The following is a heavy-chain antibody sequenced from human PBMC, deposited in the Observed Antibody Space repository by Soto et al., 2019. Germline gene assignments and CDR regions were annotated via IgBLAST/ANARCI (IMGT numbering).Heavy chain of an antibody. CDR3: ASRAGGSKSSDY. J-gene: IGHJ4*02. Sequence: QVQLQESGPGLVKPSETLSLTCTVSSGSISSYYWSWIRQPPGKGLEWIGYIYYSGSTNYNPSLKGRGTISVDTSKNQFALNLSSVTAADTAMYYCASRAGGSKSSDYWGQGILVTVSS. CDR2: IYYSGST. V-gene: IGHV4-59*08. CDR1: SGSISSYY. D-gene: IGHD5-12*01.